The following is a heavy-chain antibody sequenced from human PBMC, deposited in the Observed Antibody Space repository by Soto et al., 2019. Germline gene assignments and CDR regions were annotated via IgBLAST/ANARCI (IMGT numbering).Heavy chain of an antibody. V-gene: IGHV3-74*01. J-gene: IGHJ4*02. CDR2: INSDGSG. D-gene: IGHD2-8*01. Sequence: VQVVESGGGLVQPGGSLRLSCAASGFTFNRYPLYWVRQAAGKGLVWVSRINSDGSGFYADSVKGRFTISRDNAKDTLYLQMNSLSVEDTAVYFCVRDNGGYWGQGTLVTVS. CDR3: VRDNGGY. CDR1: GFTFNRYP.